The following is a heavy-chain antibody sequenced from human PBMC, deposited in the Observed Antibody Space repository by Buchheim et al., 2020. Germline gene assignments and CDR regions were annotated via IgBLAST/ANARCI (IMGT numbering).Heavy chain of an antibody. CDR1: GFTFSSYW. CDR2: IKQDGSEK. J-gene: IGHJ6*03. D-gene: IGHD3-22*01. V-gene: IGHV3-7*01. Sequence: EVQLVEPGGGLVQPGGSLRLSCAASGFTFSSYWMSWVRQAPGKGLEWVANIKQDGSEKYYVDSVKGRFTISRDNAKNSLYLQMNSLRAEDTAVYYCARAKNYYYDSSGYYYDYYYYMDVWGKGTT. CDR3: ARAKNYYYDSSGYYYDYYYYMDV.